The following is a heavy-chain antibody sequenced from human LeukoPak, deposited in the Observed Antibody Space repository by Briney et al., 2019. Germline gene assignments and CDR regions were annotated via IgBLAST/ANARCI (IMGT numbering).Heavy chain of an antibody. D-gene: IGHD3-9*01. CDR1: GYTFTGYY. Sequence: ASVKVSCKASGYTFTGYYMHWVRQAPGQGLEWMGWINPNSGGTNYAQKLQGRVTMTRDTSISTAYMELSRLRSDDTAVYYCARDLSEAYYDIVTGYFDNPSAVAYWGQGTLVTVSS. CDR3: ARDLSEAYYDIVTGYFDNPSAVAY. J-gene: IGHJ4*02. CDR2: INPNSGGT. V-gene: IGHV1-2*02.